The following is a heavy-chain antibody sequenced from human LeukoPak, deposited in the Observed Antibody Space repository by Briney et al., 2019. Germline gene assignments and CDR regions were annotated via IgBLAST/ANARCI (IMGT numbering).Heavy chain of an antibody. CDR1: GFIFSTYS. CDR3: ARVAEAAAFDS. CDR2: ISSNSRHI. J-gene: IGHJ4*02. D-gene: IGHD6-13*01. V-gene: IGHV3-21*06. Sequence: GGSLRLSCAASGFIFSTYSMNWVRQAPGKGLEWVSSISSNSRHIYYADSMRGRFTISRDNAKNSLYLQMNSLKPEDTAVYYCARVAEAAAFDSWGQGTLVTVSS.